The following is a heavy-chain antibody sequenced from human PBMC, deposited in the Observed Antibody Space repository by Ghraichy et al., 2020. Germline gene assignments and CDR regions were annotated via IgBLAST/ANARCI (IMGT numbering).Heavy chain of an antibody. V-gene: IGHV3-74*01. J-gene: IGHJ4*02. CDR2: INFDGSST. CDR3: ARGVSLTRLWFGELLYRSD. D-gene: IGHD3-10*01. Sequence: GGSLRLSCAASGFTLSSYWMHWVRQAPGKGLVWVSRINFDGSSTSYADSVKGRFTISRDNAKNTLYLQMNSLRAEDTAVYYCARGVSLTRLWFGELLYRSDWGQGTLVTVSS. CDR1: GFTLSSYW.